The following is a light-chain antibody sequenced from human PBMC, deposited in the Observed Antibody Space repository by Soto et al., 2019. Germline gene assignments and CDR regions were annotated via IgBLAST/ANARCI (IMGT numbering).Light chain of an antibody. CDR2: EVF. V-gene: IGLV2-8*01. Sequence: QSALTQPRSASGSPGQSVTISCTGTSNDIGAYNYVSWYQHHPGKVPKLLIYEVFRRPSGVPERFSASKSGNTATLTVSVLQTEDEADYYCLSYVGRETGVFGSGTKVTVL. CDR1: SNDIGAYNY. J-gene: IGLJ1*01. CDR3: LSYVGRETGV.